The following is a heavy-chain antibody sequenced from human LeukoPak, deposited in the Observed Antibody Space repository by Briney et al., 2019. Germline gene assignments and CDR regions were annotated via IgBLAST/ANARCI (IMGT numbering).Heavy chain of an antibody. CDR2: IYYSGST. D-gene: IGHD6-6*01. CDR3: ARDSSNWYFDL. CDR1: GGSISSYY. J-gene: IGHJ2*01. Sequence: PSETLSLTCTVSGGSISSYYWSWIRQPPGKGLEWIGYIYYSGSTNYNPSLKSRVTISVDTSKNQFSLKLRSVTAADTAVYYCARDSSNWYFDLWGRGTLVTVSS. V-gene: IGHV4-59*01.